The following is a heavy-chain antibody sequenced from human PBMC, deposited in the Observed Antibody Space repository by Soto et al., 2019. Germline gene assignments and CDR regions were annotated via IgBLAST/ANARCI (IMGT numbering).Heavy chain of an antibody. CDR2: IWYNGSDK. V-gene: IGHV3-33*06. D-gene: IGHD4-17*01. CDR3: AKDYGDWTGLYYYGMDV. CDR1: GFTFSSYG. Sequence: QVQLVESGGGVVQPGRSLRLSCAASGFTFSSYGMHWVRQAPGKGLEWVGVIWYNGSDKKYADSVKGRFTISRDNSENTLYLQMNSLRAEGTAVYYCAKDYGDWTGLYYYGMDVWGQGTTVTVSS. J-gene: IGHJ6*02.